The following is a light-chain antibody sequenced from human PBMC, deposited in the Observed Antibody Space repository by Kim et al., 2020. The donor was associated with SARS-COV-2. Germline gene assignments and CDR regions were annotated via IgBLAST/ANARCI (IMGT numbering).Light chain of an antibody. CDR3: NSRDSNDNVV. J-gene: IGLJ2*01. Sequence: ALGQTVRITCKGDSIRSYYATWYQKKPGQAPILVIYGKNNRPSGIPDRFSGSSSGNTASLTITGTQAGDEADYYCNSRDSNDNVVFGGGTQLTVL. CDR1: SIRSYY. CDR2: GKN. V-gene: IGLV3-19*01.